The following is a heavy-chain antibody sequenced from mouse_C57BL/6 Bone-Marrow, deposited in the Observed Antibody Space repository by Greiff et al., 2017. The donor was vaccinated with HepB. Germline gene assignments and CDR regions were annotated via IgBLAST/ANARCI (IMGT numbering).Heavy chain of an antibody. V-gene: IGHV5-4*01. CDR2: ISDGGSYS. D-gene: IGHD1-1*01. CDR1: GFTFSSYA. Sequence: EVHLVESGGGLVKPGGSLKLSCAASGFTFSSYAMSWVRQTPENRLEWVATISDGGSYSYYPDNVKGRFTISRDNAKNNLYLQMSHLKSEDTAMYYCARDLLRSERDYWGQGTTLTVSS. CDR3: ARDLLRSERDY. J-gene: IGHJ2*01.